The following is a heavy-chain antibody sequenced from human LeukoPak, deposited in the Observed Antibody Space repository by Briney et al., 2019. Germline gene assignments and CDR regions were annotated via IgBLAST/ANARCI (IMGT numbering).Heavy chain of an antibody. CDR1: GYSFTSNW. CDR3: ARSYYDFWSGYYYGVYYMDV. CDR2: IYPGESET. V-gene: IGHV5-51*01. Sequence: GESLNISCKGSGYSFTSNWIGWVRQMPGKGLKGMGIIYPGESETRYSPYFQGQVTISADKSISTAYLQWSSLKASDTAMYYCARSYYDFWSGYYYGVYYMDVWGKGTTVTVSS. D-gene: IGHD3-3*01. J-gene: IGHJ6*03.